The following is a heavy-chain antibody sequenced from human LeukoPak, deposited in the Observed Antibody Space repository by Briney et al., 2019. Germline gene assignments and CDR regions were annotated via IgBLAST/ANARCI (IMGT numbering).Heavy chain of an antibody. V-gene: IGHV4-59*01. D-gene: IGHD1-26*01. CDR1: GGSINSNY. J-gene: IGHJ4*02. Sequence: SETLSLTCTVSGGSINSNYWSWIRQPPEKGLEWIGYISYSGSTNYNPSLKSRVAISLDTSKSQFSLNLNSVTAADTAVYYCARGRQVGNTGYYFDYWGQGTLVTVSS. CDR2: ISYSGST. CDR3: ARGRQVGNTGYYFDY.